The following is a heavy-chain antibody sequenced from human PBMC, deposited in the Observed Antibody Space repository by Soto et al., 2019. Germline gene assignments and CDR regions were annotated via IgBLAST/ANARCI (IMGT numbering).Heavy chain of an antibody. Sequence: DVQLLESGGGLAQRGGSLRLSCAASGFSFSTYGMTWVLQAPGKGLEWVSYGGSGGSTYYADSVKGRFTISRDNSKNTLYLQMNSLIAEDTAVYYCVTFRGRACNYYYMDVWGNGTTVTVSS. D-gene: IGHD3-16*01. CDR1: GFSFSTYG. V-gene: IGHV3-23*01. CDR3: VTFRGRACNYYYMDV. J-gene: IGHJ6*03. CDR2: GGSGGST.